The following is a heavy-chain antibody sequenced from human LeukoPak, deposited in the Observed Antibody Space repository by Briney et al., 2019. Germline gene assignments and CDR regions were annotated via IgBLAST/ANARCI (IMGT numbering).Heavy chain of an antibody. J-gene: IGHJ4*02. CDR1: GGTFSSYA. D-gene: IGHD1-20*01. CDR2: ISYDGSNK. Sequence: SCKASGGTFSSYAMHWVRQAPGKGLEWVAVISYDGSNKYYADSVKGRFTISRDNSKNTLYLQMNSLRAEDTAVYYCARDNWNGYWGQGTLVTVSS. CDR3: ARDNWNGY. V-gene: IGHV3-30-3*01.